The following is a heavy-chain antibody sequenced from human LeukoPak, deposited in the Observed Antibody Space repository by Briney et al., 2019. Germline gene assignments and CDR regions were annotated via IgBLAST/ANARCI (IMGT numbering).Heavy chain of an antibody. V-gene: IGHV3-53*01. CDR3: ARRAGAYSHPYDY. D-gene: IGHD4/OR15-4a*01. J-gene: IGHJ4*02. Sequence: GGSLRLSCTVSGFTVSSNSMSWVRQAPGKGLEWVSFIYSAGNTHYSDSVKGRFTISIDNSKNTPYLQMNSLRAEDTAVYYCARRAGAYSHPYDYWGQGTLVTVSS. CDR1: GFTVSSNS. CDR2: IYSAGNT.